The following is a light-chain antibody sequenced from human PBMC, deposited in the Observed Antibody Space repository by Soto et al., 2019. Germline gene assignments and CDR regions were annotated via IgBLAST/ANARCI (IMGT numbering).Light chain of an antibody. CDR3: QQYNNGLT. Sequence: EIVMTQSPATLYVSPGERATLSCRASQSVSSKLAWYQQKPGQAHRLLIYGASTRATGIPARFSGSGSGTEFTLTISSLQSEDFAVYYCQQYNNGLTVGGGTKVEIK. CDR1: QSVSSK. V-gene: IGKV3-15*01. J-gene: IGKJ4*01. CDR2: GAS.